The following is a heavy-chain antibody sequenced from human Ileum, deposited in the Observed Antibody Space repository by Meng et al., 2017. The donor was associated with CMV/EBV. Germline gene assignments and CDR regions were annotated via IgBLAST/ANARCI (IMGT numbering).Heavy chain of an antibody. D-gene: IGHD1-26*01. CDR3: ARDQSFKIDY. V-gene: IGHV3-15*05. CDR1: GFTFTSAW. J-gene: IGHJ4*02. Sequence: GESLKISCVASGFTFTSAWMSWVRQAPGQGLEWVGRVKSKTDGGTTDYAAPVKGRFTISRDNAKNTLYLQMNSLRDADTAVYYCARDQSFKIDYWGQGTLVTVSS. CDR2: VKSKTDGGTT.